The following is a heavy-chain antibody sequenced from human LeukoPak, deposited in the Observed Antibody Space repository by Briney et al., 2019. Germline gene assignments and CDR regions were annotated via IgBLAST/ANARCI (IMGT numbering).Heavy chain of an antibody. CDR1: GFDFSTYT. CDR2: ISSSSSYI. Sequence: GGAPRLSCAASGFDFSTYTMNGVGQAPGKGREWVSSISSSSSYIYYADSVKGRFTISRDNAKNSMYLQMNSLRAEDTAVYYCTRDPGRCTSTSCYPDYWGQGTLVTVSS. D-gene: IGHD2-2*01. V-gene: IGHV3-21*01. J-gene: IGHJ4*02. CDR3: TRDPGRCTSTSCYPDY.